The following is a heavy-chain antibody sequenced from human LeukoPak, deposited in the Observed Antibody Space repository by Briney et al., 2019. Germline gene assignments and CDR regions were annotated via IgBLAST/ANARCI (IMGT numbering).Heavy chain of an antibody. V-gene: IGHV4-39*01. Sequence: SETLSLTCAVSGGSFSSGSYYWSWIRQPPGKGLEWIGSIYYSGSTYYNPSLKSRVTISVDTSKNQFSLKLSSVTAADTAVYYCARLVGATCDYWGQGTLVTVSS. CDR2: IYYSGST. D-gene: IGHD1-26*01. J-gene: IGHJ4*02. CDR3: ARLVGATCDY. CDR1: GGSFSSGSYY.